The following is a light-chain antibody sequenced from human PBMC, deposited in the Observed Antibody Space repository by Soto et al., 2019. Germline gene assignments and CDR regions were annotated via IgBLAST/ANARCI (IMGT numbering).Light chain of an antibody. CDR2: GES. CDR3: QQYGSSPPVT. CDR1: QSVSSSD. J-gene: IGKJ4*01. Sequence: EMVLTQSPGILSLSPGERATLSCRASQSVSSSDLAWHQQKPGQAPRLVIYGESRRATGIPDRFSGSGSGTDFTLTISRLEPEDFAVYYCQQYGSSPPVTFGGGTKVEIK. V-gene: IGKV3-20*01.